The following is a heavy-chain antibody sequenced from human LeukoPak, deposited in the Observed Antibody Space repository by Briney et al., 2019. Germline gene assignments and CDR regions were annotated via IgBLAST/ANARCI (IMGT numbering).Heavy chain of an antibody. Sequence: GGSLRLSCAASGFTFSSYWMHWVRQAPGKGLVWVSRIKTDGSRTGYADSVKGRFSISRDNAKNTLYLQMNSLRAEDTAVYYCTREGYEDAFDIWGQGTMVTVSS. J-gene: IGHJ3*02. V-gene: IGHV3-74*01. CDR2: IKTDGSRT. D-gene: IGHD3-3*01. CDR1: GFTFSSYW. CDR3: TREGYEDAFDI.